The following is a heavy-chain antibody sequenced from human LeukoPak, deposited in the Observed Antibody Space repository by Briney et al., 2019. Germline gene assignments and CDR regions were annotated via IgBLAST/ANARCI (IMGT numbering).Heavy chain of an antibody. CDR1: GFTFSNAW. CDR3: TIVLRPYRGSGYRNWFDP. CDR2: IKSKTDGETA. Sequence: GGTLRLSCAASGFTFSNAWMAWVRQVPGKGLEWLGRIKSKTDGETADYAAPVRGRFFISRDDRKDTLYVEINSLKTEDTGIYYCTIVLRPYRGSGYRNWFDPWGRGTLVTVSS. V-gene: IGHV3-15*01. D-gene: IGHD3-22*01. J-gene: IGHJ5*02.